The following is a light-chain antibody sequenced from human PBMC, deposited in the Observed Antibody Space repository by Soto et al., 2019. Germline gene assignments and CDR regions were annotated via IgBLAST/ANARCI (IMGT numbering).Light chain of an antibody. CDR3: GTWDSSLSAKV. CDR2: ENN. J-gene: IGLJ1*01. V-gene: IGLV1-51*02. CDR1: SSNIGNNY. Sequence: QSVLTQPPSVSAAPGQKVTISCSGSSSNIGNNYVSWYQQLPGTAPKLLIYENNKRPSGIPDRFSGSKSGTSATLGITGLQTWDEADYYCGTWDSSLSAKVFGTGTKLTVL.